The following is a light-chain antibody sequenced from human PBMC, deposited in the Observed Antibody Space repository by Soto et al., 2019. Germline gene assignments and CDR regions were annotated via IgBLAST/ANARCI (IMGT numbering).Light chain of an antibody. CDR3: QNKDSSMSGYV. CDR1: SSNIGADYD. V-gene: IGLV1-40*01. CDR2: DYS. J-gene: IGLJ1*01. Sequence: QSVLTQPPSVSGAPGQSVTISCTGSSSNIGADYDVHWYQQLPGTAPKLLIYDYSNRPSGVPDRFSGAKSGTSDSLAITRLQAEDEADYYCQNKDSSMSGYVFGSGTKVTVL.